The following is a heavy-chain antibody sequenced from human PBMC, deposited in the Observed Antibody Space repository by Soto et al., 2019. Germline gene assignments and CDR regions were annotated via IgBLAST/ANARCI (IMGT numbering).Heavy chain of an antibody. D-gene: IGHD3-9*01. J-gene: IGHJ5*02. Sequence: QVHLVQSGVEVKTPGASVKVSCQASGYTFFTYDISWVRQAPGQGLEWMGWISTYSGDTKYAQKFQGRVTMTTDTSTTTAYLELWCLISDDTAVYYCARHHGPTTLENWFDHWGQGTLVTVSS. V-gene: IGHV1-18*01. CDR1: GYTFFTYD. CDR3: ARHHGPTTLENWFDH. CDR2: ISTYSGDT.